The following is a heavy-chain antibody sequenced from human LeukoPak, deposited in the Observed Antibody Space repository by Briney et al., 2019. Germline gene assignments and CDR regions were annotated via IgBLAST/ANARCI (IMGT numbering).Heavy chain of an antibody. Sequence: ASVKVSCKASGYTFPSYFMHWVRQAPGQGLEWMGIINPTGGSTTYAQKFQGRVTMTRDTSTSTVYMELSSLRSDDTAVYYCARTAARRFDYWGQGTLVTVSA. CDR3: ARTAARRFDY. J-gene: IGHJ4*02. CDR2: INPTGGST. D-gene: IGHD6-6*01. CDR1: GYTFPSYF. V-gene: IGHV1-46*01.